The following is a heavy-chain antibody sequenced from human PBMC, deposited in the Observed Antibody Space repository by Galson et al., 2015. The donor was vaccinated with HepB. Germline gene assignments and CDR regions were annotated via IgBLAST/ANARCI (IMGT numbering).Heavy chain of an antibody. V-gene: IGHV3-23*01. D-gene: IGHD6-13*01. Sequence: LRLSCAASGFTFSSYAMSWVRQAPGKGLERVSAISGSGGSTYYADSVKGRFTISRDNSKNTLYLQMNSLRAEDTAVYYCAKSTQQLPYYYMDVWGKGTTVTVSS. CDR1: GFTFSSYA. J-gene: IGHJ6*03. CDR3: AKSTQQLPYYYMDV. CDR2: ISGSGGST.